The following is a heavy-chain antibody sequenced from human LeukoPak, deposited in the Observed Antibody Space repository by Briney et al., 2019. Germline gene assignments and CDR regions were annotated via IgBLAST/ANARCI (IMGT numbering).Heavy chain of an antibody. CDR1: GYTLTELS. CDR3: ATEGSGSYYYYMDV. J-gene: IGHJ6*03. CDR2: FDPEDGET. D-gene: IGHD6-19*01. Sequence: ASVKVSCKVSGYTLTELSMHWVRQAPGKGLEWMGGFDPEDGETIYAQKFQGRVTMTEDTSTGTAYMELSSLRSEDTAVYYCATEGSGSYYYYMDVWGKGTTVTVSS. V-gene: IGHV1-24*01.